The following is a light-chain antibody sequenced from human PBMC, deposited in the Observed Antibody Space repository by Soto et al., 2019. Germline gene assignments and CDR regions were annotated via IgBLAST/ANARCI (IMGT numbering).Light chain of an antibody. V-gene: IGKV1-17*03. CDR1: QGIHKN. Sequence: DIQMTQSPSAMSASVGDRVPITGRASQGIHKNLAWFQQKPGKVPKRLIYGASNLQSGVPSRFSGSGSGTEFTLTISSLQPEDFATYYCLQHNFYPPTFGQGTRLE. J-gene: IGKJ5*01. CDR2: GAS. CDR3: LQHNFYPPT.